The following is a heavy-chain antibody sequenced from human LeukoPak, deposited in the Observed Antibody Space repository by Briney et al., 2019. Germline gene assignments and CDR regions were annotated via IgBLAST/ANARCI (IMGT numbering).Heavy chain of an antibody. CDR2: ISGSGYYS. J-gene: IGHJ4*02. CDR1: RFTFSNFA. Sequence: GGSLRLSCAASRFTFSNFAMSWVRQAPGKGLEWVSVISGSGYYSYYADSVKGRFTVSRDNSKTTLYLQMNSLRADDTAVYYCAKGGPTGSNYDFWGQGTLVTVSS. CDR3: AKGGPTGSNYDF. D-gene: IGHD1-26*01. V-gene: IGHV3-23*01.